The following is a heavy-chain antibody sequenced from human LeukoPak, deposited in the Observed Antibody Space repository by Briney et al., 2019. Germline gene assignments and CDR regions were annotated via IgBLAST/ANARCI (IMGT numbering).Heavy chain of an antibody. CDR2: IIPIFGTA. CDR3: ARGHYYYDSSGYYDPTDAFDI. V-gene: IGHV1-69*05. Sequence: SVKVSCKASGGTFSSYAISWVRQAPGQGLEWMGRIIPIFGTANYAQKFQGRVTITTDESTSTAYMELSSLRSEDTAVYYYARGHYYYDSSGYYDPTDAFDIWGQGTMVTVSS. J-gene: IGHJ3*02. D-gene: IGHD3-22*01. CDR1: GGTFSSYA.